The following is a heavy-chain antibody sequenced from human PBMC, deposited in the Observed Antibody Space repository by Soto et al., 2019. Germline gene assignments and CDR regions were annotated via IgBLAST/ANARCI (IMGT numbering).Heavy chain of an antibody. CDR2: ISYDGSNK. V-gene: IGHV3-30-3*01. Sequence: PGGSLRLSCAASGFTFSSYAMHWVRQAPGKGLEWVAVISYDGSNKYYADSVKGRFTISRDNSKSTLYLQMNSLRAEDTAVYYCARARIAAAGSAINDYWGQGTLVTVSS. J-gene: IGHJ4*02. CDR1: GFTFSSYA. CDR3: ARARIAAAGSAINDY. D-gene: IGHD6-13*01.